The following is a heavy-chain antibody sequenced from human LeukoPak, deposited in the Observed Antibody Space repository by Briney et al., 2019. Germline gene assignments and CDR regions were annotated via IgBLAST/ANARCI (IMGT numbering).Heavy chain of an antibody. V-gene: IGHV4-59*01. Sequence: SETLSLTCTVSGGSISSYYWSWIRQPPGKGLEWIGYIYYSGSTNYNPSLKSRVTISVDTSKNQFSLKLRSVTAADTAVYYCARGNSYYDTSGYFPWESFQHWGQGTLVTVSS. CDR2: IYYSGST. J-gene: IGHJ1*01. CDR3: ARGNSYYDTSGYFPWESFQH. D-gene: IGHD3-22*01. CDR1: GGSISSYY.